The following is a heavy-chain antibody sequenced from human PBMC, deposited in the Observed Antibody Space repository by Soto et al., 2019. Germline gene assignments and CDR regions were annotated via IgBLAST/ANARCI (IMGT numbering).Heavy chain of an antibody. CDR3: ERTRIDFGQGSFYYAMDV. CDR2: FIPIFSTV. Sequence: QVQLVQSGAEVKMPGSSVKVSCQASGGTLSIYAISWVRQAPGQGLEWMGGFIPIFSTVKYAPKFQGRVTITAAEYMELSSLRSEDTAVYYCERTRIDFGQGSFYYAMDVWGQGTTVTVSS. CDR1: GGTLSIYA. J-gene: IGHJ6*02. V-gene: IGHV1-69*12. D-gene: IGHD2-15*01.